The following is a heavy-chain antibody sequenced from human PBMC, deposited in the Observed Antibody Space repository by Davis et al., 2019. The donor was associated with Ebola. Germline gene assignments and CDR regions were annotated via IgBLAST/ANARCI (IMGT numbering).Heavy chain of an antibody. CDR2: IWYDGSNK. CDR1: GFTFSSYG. V-gene: IGHV3-33*01. Sequence: GESLKISCAASGFTFSSYGMHWVRQAPGKGLEWVAVIWYDGSNKYYADSVKGRFTISRDNAKNSLYLQMNSLRAEDTALYHCAREPDYSNGNWFDPWGQGTLVTVSS. D-gene: IGHD4-11*01. J-gene: IGHJ5*02. CDR3: AREPDYSNGNWFDP.